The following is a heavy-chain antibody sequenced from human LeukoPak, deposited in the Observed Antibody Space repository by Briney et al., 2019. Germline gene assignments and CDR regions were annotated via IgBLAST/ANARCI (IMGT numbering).Heavy chain of an antibody. D-gene: IGHD4-17*01. J-gene: IGHJ4*02. Sequence: GGSLRLSCAASGFTFSDYYMSWIRQAPGKGLEWVSYYADSVKGRFTISRDNAKNSLYLQMNSLRAEDTAVYYCARDYSTVTTFFDYWGQGTLVTVSS. CDR3: ARDYSTVTTFFDY. CDR1: GFTFSDYY. V-gene: IGHV3-11*06.